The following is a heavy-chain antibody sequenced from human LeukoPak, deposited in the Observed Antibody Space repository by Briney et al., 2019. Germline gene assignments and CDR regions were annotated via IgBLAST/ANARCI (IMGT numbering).Heavy chain of an antibody. D-gene: IGHD6-13*01. Sequence: LPGGSLRLSCAASGFTFSSYWMSWVRQAPGKGLEWVANINQDGSEKYYVDSAKGRFTISRDNAKNSLYLQMSSLRAEDTAVYYCARERAAAGNWFDPWGQGTLVTVSS. CDR1: GFTFSSYW. J-gene: IGHJ5*02. V-gene: IGHV3-7*01. CDR3: ARERAAAGNWFDP. CDR2: INQDGSEK.